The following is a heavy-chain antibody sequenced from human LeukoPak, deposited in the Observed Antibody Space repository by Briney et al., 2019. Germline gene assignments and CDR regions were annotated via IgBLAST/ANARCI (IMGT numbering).Heavy chain of an antibody. V-gene: IGHV4-61*02. Sequence: SQTLSLTCTVSGGSISSGSYYWSWIRQPAGKGLEWIGRIYTSGSTNYNPSLKSRVTISVDTSKNQFSLKLSSVTAADTAVYYCARDDPLYCSSTSCYGRGFDYWGQGTLVTVSS. CDR1: GGSISSGSYY. D-gene: IGHD2-2*01. CDR2: IYTSGST. J-gene: IGHJ4*02. CDR3: ARDDPLYCSSTSCYGRGFDY.